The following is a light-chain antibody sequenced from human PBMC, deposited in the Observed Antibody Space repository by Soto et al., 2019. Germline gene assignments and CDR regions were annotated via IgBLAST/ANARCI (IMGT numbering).Light chain of an antibody. Sequence: EIVMTQPAFSLPVTPGQPASIPCKSSQSLLRSDGKTLLYWYLQTTGQPPKILIYEVSNRFSGVPDRLSGSGSGTYSPLTISGVEAEDVVVYYGMRSVQLPLSFGQGTGLEI. CDR2: EVS. CDR3: MRSVQLPLS. CDR1: QSLLRSDGKTL. J-gene: IGKJ5*01. V-gene: IGKV2D-29*01.